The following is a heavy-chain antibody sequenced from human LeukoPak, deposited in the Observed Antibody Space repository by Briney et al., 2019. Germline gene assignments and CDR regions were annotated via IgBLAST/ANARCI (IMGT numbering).Heavy chain of an antibody. CDR1: GFTFTDYY. Sequence: GSLRLSCAASGFTFTDYYMSWIRQATGKGLEWISYISDSGDTIHYADSVKGRFTISRDNAKNSLYLQTNSLRAEDTAVYYCARGAGPLFDPWGQGTLVTVSS. J-gene: IGHJ5*02. V-gene: IGHV3-11*01. CDR3: ARGAGPLFDP. CDR2: ISDSGDTI.